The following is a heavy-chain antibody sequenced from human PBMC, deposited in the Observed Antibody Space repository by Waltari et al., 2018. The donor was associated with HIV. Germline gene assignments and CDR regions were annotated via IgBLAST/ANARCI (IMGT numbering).Heavy chain of an antibody. J-gene: IGHJ4*02. CDR3: ARDQGSGPNRLGFDY. Sequence: QVQCARSGAAETRPGASVQVSCKAYGGPCSSHAFLRVTLAPGQGLEWMGGIIPIFGTANYAQKFQGRVTITADESTSTAYMELSSLRSEDTAVYYCARDQGSGPNRLGFDYWGQGTLVTVSS. V-gene: IGHV1-69*01. D-gene: IGHD2-15*01. CDR1: GGPCSSHA. CDR2: IIPIFGTA.